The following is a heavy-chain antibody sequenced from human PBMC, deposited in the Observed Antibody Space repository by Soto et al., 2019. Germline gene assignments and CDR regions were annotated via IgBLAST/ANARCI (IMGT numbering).Heavy chain of an antibody. V-gene: IGHV1-8*01. J-gene: IGHJ4*02. CDR2: LNPNTGNS. D-gene: IGHD1-1*01. CDR1: GYTFTSYD. Sequence: QVTLVQSGAEVRKPGASVKVSCEASGYTFTSYDIYWVRQATGQGLEWMGWLNPNTGNSGYAQKFQGRITVTSDTSINTVHMELSSVRSEDTAVYYCARRAETNGWNGFGADKYYFDFWGQGTLVTVAS. CDR3: ARRAETNGWNGFGADKYYFDF.